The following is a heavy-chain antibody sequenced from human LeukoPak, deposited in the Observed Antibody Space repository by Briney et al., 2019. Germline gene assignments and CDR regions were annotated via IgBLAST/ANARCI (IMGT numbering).Heavy chain of an antibody. D-gene: IGHD5-18*01. J-gene: IGHJ4*02. V-gene: IGHV1-2*02. CDR2: INPDSGGT. CDR1: GYTFTGYY. CDR3: ARVVYSYGYRLDFFDY. Sequence: ASVKVSCKASGYTFTGYYIHWVRQAPGQGLEWMGWINPDSGGTNYAQKFQGRVTMTRDTSISTAYMELSRLRSDDTAVYYCARVVYSYGYRLDFFDYWGQGTLVTVSS.